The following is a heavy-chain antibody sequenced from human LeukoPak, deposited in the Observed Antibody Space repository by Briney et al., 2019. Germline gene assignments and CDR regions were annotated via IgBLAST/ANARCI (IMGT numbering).Heavy chain of an antibody. CDR3: ARADCSGGSCYAFDI. J-gene: IGHJ3*02. V-gene: IGHV4-61*01. D-gene: IGHD2-15*01. Sequence: PSETLSLTCTVSGGSVSSGSYYWSWIRQPPGKGLEWIGYIYYSGSTNYNPSLKSRVTMSVDTSNNQFSLKLSSVTAADTAVYYCARADCSGGSCYAFDIWGQGTMVTVSS. CDR1: GGSVSSGSYY. CDR2: IYYSGST.